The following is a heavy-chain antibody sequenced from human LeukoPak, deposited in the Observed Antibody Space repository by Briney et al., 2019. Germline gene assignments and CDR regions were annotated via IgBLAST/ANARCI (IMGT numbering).Heavy chain of an antibody. CDR3: ARDLWLACSGGSCYYYYYYMDV. CDR2: ISAYNGNT. CDR1: GYTFTSYG. V-gene: IGHV1-18*01. J-gene: IGHJ6*03. Sequence: GASVKVSCKASGYTFTSYGISWVRQAPGQGLEWMGWISAYNGNTNYAQKLQGRVTMTTDTSTSTAYMELRSLRSDDTAVYYCARDLWLACSGGSCYYYYYYMDVWGKGTTVTVSS. D-gene: IGHD2-15*01.